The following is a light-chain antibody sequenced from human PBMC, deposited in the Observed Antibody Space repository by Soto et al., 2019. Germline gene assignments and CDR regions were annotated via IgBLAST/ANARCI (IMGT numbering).Light chain of an antibody. CDR2: SNN. J-gene: IGLJ3*02. Sequence: QAVVTQPPSASGNPGQRVTISCSGSSSNIGSNTVNWYQQLPGTAPKLLIYSNNQRPSGVPDRFSGSRSGTSASLAISGLQSEDEGDYYCAAWDDSLNGRGVFGGGTKLTVL. CDR1: SSNIGSNT. CDR3: AAWDDSLNGRGV. V-gene: IGLV1-44*01.